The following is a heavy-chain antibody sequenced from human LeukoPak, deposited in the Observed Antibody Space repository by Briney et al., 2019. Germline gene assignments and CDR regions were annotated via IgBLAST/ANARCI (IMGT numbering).Heavy chain of an antibody. V-gene: IGHV1-8*01. CDR3: ARGSVRDGYNYWFDP. J-gene: IGHJ5*02. CDR1: GYTFTSYD. Sequence: EASVKVSCKASGYTFTSYDINWVRQATGQGLEWMGWMNPNSGNTGYAQKFQGSVTMTRNTSISTAYMELSSLRSEDTAVYYCARGSVRDGYNYWFDPWGQGTLVTVSS. CDR2: MNPNSGNT. D-gene: IGHD5-24*01.